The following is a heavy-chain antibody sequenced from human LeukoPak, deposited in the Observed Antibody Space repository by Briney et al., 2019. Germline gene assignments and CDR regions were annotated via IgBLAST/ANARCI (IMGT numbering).Heavy chain of an antibody. CDR1: GGSISSSSYY. D-gene: IGHD3-22*01. J-gene: IGHJ5*02. CDR3: ARGGIRYYDSSGKGYWFDP. CDR2: IYYSGST. Sequence: SETLPLTCTVSGGSISSSSYYWGWIRQPPGKGLEWIGSIYYSGSTNYNPSLKSRVTISVDTSKNQFSLKLSSVTAADTAVYYCARGGIRYYDSSGKGYWFDPWGQGTLVTVSS. V-gene: IGHV4-39*07.